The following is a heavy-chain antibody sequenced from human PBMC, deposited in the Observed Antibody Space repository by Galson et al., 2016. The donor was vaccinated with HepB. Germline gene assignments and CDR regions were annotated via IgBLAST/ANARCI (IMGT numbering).Heavy chain of an antibody. J-gene: IGHJ5*02. D-gene: IGHD1-26*01. CDR3: ASSPSGSYIRWLDP. V-gene: IGHV4-59*01. CDR2: IYNSGST. Sequence: LTCTVSGGSIANFYWTWVRQPPGKGLEWIGYIYNSGSTNYNPSLKSRVTISVDTSKNQFSLKLSSVIAADTAVYYCASSPSGSYIRWLDPWGQGTLVTVSS. CDR1: GGSIANFY.